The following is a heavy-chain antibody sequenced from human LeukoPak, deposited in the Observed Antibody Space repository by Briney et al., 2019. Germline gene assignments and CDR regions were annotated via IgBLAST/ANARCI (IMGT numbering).Heavy chain of an antibody. CDR1: TFTFSDYG. CDR2: IRYDGKKT. CDR3: AKDGVILAPGIYWYMDV. Sequence: GGSLRLSCVGSTFTFSDYGMHWVRQAPGKGLEWVAFIRYDGKKTYYADSAKGRFTISRDNSKNTLYLEMNSLRAEDTAVFYCAKDGVILAPGIYWYMDVWGRGTTITVSS. D-gene: IGHD3-16*02. J-gene: IGHJ6*03. V-gene: IGHV3-30*02.